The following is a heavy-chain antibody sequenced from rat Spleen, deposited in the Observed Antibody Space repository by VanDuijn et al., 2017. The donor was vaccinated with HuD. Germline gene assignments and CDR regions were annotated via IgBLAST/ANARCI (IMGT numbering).Heavy chain of an antibody. V-gene: IGHV10-5*01. J-gene: IGHJ4*01. CDR1: GFTFSNAA. CDR3: TAGRDVVMDA. D-gene: IGHD1-12*01. Sequence: VQLVESDGGLVQPKESLKISCAASGFTFSNAAMYWVRQAPGKGLEWVARIRTKPNNYATYYADSVKGRFTISRDDSKSMVYLQMDNLKTEDTAMYYGTAGRDVVMDAWGQGASVTVSS. CDR2: IRTKPNNYAT.